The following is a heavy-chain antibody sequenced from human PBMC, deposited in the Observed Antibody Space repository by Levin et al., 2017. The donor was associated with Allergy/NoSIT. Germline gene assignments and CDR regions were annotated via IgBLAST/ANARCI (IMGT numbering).Heavy chain of an antibody. CDR2: IYYSGST. CDR1: GGSISSSSYY. CDR3: ARQYSSSWYLFDY. J-gene: IGHJ4*02. V-gene: IGHV4-39*01. D-gene: IGHD6-13*01. Sequence: SETLSLTCTVSGGSISSSSYYWGWIRQPPGKGLEWIGSIYYSGSTYYNPSLKSRLTISVDTSKNQFSLKLSSVTAADTAVYYCARQYSSSWYLFDYWGQGTLVTVSS.